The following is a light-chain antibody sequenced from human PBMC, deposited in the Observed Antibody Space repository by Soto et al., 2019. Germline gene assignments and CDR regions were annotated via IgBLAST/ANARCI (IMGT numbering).Light chain of an antibody. Sequence: EIVLTQSPGTLSESLGERATLSCRASQSVSSNYLAWYQQKPGQAPRLLIYGASSRATGIPDRFSGSGSGTDFTLTISRREPEDFAVYYCQHYGSLSWTFGQGTNVEIK. CDR1: QSVSSNY. J-gene: IGKJ1*01. V-gene: IGKV3-20*01. CDR2: GAS. CDR3: QHYGSLSWT.